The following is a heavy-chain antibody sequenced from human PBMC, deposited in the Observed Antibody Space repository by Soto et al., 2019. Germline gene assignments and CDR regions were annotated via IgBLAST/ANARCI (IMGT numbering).Heavy chain of an antibody. Sequence: QVQLVQSGAEVKKPGSSVKVSCKASGATFNNYVISWVRQAPGQGLEWMGGISPLFSTSNYAQRFQGRVTITADKSTTTVHMELSSLRSEGTAVYYCARDRYCSGDSCYPLDYWGQGTLVTVSS. D-gene: IGHD2-15*01. J-gene: IGHJ4*02. CDR3: ARDRYCSGDSCYPLDY. V-gene: IGHV1-69*06. CDR2: ISPLFSTS. CDR1: GATFNNYV.